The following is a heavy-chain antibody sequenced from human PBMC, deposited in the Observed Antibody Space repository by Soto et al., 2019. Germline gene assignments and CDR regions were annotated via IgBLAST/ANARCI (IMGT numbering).Heavy chain of an antibody. CDR3: VRDRYYGSGSLFEN. V-gene: IGHV3-13*01. CDR1: GFVFSDHD. Sequence: EVHLVESGGGLVQPGGSLRLSCAASGFVFSDHDMHWVRQVPGKGLEWVSEIGVAGDTYYPDSVKGRFTISRENARKTLYIQMTSLRVGDTATYYCVRDRYYGSGSLFENWGQGTPVTVSS. CDR2: IGVAGDT. D-gene: IGHD3-10*01. J-gene: IGHJ4*02.